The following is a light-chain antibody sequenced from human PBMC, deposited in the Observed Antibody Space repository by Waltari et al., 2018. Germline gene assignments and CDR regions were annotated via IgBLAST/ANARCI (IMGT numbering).Light chain of an antibody. CDR2: AAS. CDR1: QSISSY. J-gene: IGKJ1*01. CDR3: QQSFSTPWT. V-gene: IGKV1-39*01. Sequence: DIQMTQSPSSLSASVGDRATITCRASQSISSYLNWYQQKPGKAPKLLIYAASSLQSGVPSRFSGSGSGTGFTLTISSLQPEDFATYYCQQSFSTPWTFGQGTKVEIK.